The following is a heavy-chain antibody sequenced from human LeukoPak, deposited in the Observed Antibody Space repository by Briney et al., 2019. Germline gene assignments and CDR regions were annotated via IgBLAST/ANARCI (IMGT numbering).Heavy chain of an antibody. CDR2: INPNSGGT. D-gene: IGHD3-3*01. CDR1: GYTFTGYY. J-gene: IGHJ5*02. Sequence: GASVKVSCKASGYTFTGYYIHWVRQAPGQGLEWMGWINPNSGGTNYAQKFQGRVTMTRDTSISTAYVELTRLRSDDTAVFYCARAPLGGPLRFFDDWGQGTLVTVSS. V-gene: IGHV1-2*02. CDR3: ARAPLGGPLRFFDD.